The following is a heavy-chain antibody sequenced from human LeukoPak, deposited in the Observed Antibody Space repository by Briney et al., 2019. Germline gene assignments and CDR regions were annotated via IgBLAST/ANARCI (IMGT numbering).Heavy chain of an antibody. V-gene: IGHV3-30*02. Sequence: PGGSLRLSCAASGFTFSSYGMHWVRQAPGKGLEWVAFIRSDGSNKYYADSVKGRFTISRDNSKNTLYLQMNSLRAEDTAVYFCAKDPQPDLYAFEIWGQGTMVTVSS. D-gene: IGHD1-14*01. CDR2: IRSDGSNK. CDR3: AKDPQPDLYAFEI. CDR1: GFTFSSYG. J-gene: IGHJ3*02.